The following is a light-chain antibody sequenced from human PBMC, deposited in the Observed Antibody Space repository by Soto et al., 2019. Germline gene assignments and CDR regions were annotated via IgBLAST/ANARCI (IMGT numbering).Light chain of an antibody. J-gene: IGLJ3*02. CDR1: SSNIGSNT. Sequence: QSVLTQPPSASGTPGQRVTISCSGSSSNIGSNTVHWYQQLPGTAPKLLIYSNNQRPSGVPDRFSGSKSGTSASLAINGLQSEDEADYYCASWDDSLNGGVFGGGTKVTVL. CDR2: SNN. CDR3: ASWDDSLNGGV. V-gene: IGLV1-44*01.